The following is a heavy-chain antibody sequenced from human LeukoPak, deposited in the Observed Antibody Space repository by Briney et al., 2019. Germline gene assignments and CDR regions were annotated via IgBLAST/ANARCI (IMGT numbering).Heavy chain of an antibody. J-gene: IGHJ4*02. CDR2: INPSGGST. CDR1: GYTFTSYY. CDR3: ARDPTDYYDSSGYGGGYFDY. V-gene: IGHV1-46*01. D-gene: IGHD3-22*01. Sequence: ASVKVSCKASGYTFTSYYMHWVRQAPGQGLEWMGIINPSGGSTSYAQKFQGRVTMTRDTSTSTVYMELSSLRSEDTAVYYCARDPTDYYDSSGYGGGYFDYWGQGTLVTVSS.